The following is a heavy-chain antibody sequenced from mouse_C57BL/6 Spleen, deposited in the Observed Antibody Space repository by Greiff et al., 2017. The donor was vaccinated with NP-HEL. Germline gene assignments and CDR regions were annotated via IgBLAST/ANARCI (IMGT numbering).Heavy chain of an antibody. J-gene: IGHJ2*01. CDR1: GFTFSSYA. CDR2: ISDGGSYT. CDR3: ARDHYYDYSDY. Sequence: EVMLVESGGGLVKPGGSLKLSCAASGFTFSSYAMSWVRQTPEKRLEWVATISDGGSYTYYPDNVKGRFTISRDNAKNNLYLQMSHLKSEDTAMYYCARDHYYDYSDYWGQGTTLTVSS. V-gene: IGHV5-4*01. D-gene: IGHD2-4*01.